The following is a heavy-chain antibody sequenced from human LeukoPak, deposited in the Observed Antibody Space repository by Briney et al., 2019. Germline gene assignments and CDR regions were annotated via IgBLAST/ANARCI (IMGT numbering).Heavy chain of an antibody. CDR1: GGSISSLY. CDR2: IYYTGST. Sequence: PSDTLSLTCSVSGGSISSLYWSWIRQPAGKGLECIGYIYYTGSTNYNPSLKSRVTMFVDMSKNQFSLRLSSVTAADTAVYYCARHRAYSSSSPFDYWGQGTLVTVSS. CDR3: ARHRAYSSSSPFDY. V-gene: IGHV4-59*08. J-gene: IGHJ4*02. D-gene: IGHD6-6*01.